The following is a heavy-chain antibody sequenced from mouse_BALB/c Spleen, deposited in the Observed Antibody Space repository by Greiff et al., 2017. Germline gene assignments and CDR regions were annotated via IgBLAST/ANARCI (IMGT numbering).Heavy chain of an antibody. Sequence: EVKVVESGGGLVKPGGSLKLSCAASGFTFSSYAMSWVRQTPEKRLEWVASISSGGSTYYPDSVKGRFTISRDNARNILYLQMSSLRSEDTAMYYCARGGNYRRGYYFDYWGQGTTLTVSS. V-gene: IGHV5-6-5*01. D-gene: IGHD2-1*01. CDR1: GFTFSSYA. CDR3: ARGGNYRRGYYFDY. CDR2: ISSGGST. J-gene: IGHJ2*01.